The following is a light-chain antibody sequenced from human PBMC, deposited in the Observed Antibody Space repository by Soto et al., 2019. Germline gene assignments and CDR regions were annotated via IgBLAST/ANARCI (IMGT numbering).Light chain of an antibody. CDR3: SSYTSSSTLEV. CDR1: SSEVGGYNY. CDR2: DVS. J-gene: IGLJ1*01. V-gene: IGLV2-14*01. Sequence: QSVLTQPASVSGSPGQSITISCTGTSSEVGGYNYVSWYQQHPGKAPKLMIYDVSNRPSGVSNRFSGSKSGNTASLTISGLQAEDEADYSCSSYTSSSTLEVFGTGTKVTV.